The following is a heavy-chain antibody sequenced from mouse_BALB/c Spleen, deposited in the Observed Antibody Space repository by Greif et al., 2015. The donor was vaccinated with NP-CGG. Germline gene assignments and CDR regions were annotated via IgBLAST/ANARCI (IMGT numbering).Heavy chain of an antibody. J-gene: IGHJ1*01. CDR1: GYTFTTYP. D-gene: IGHD1-2*01. CDR2: FHPYTADX. V-gene: IGHV1-47*01. CDR3: ARGIHYYGYWYFDV. Sequence: QVPLKQSGAELVKPGASVKMSCKAFGYTFTTYPIEWMKQNHGQSLEWIGNFHPYTADXKYNEKFKGKAKLTVEQSSSSVYLELSRLTSDDSAVYYCARGIHYYGYWYFDVWGAGTTVTVSS.